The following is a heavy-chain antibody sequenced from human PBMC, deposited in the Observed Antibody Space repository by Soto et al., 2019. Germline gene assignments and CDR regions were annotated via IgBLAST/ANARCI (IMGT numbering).Heavy chain of an antibody. J-gene: IGHJ3*02. CDR3: AHVVITYGGVIGEDAFDI. CDR2: IYWDDDR. V-gene: IGHV2-5*02. Sequence: QITLEESGPTLVTPTQTLALTCTFSGFSLTTRGVGVGWMRQPPGEALEWLAVIYWDDDRRYSPSLKSRLTITKDTSKILVVLTMTKMDPVDTATYFCAHVVITYGGVIGEDAFDIWGQGTMVTVSS. D-gene: IGHD3-16*02. CDR1: GFSLTTRGVG.